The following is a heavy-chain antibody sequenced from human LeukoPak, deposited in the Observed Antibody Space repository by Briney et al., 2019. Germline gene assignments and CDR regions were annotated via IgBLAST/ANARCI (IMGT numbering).Heavy chain of an antibody. CDR1: GYTFTSYY. J-gene: IGHJ4*02. D-gene: IGHD3-3*01. CDR3: ARDLRITIFGVANDY. V-gene: IGHV1-46*01. Sequence: ASVKVSCKASGYTFTSYYMHWVRQAPGQGLEWMGIINPSGGSTSYAQKFRGRVTITRDTSTSTVYMELSSLRSEDTAVYYCARDLRITIFGVANDYWGQGTLVTVSS. CDR2: INPSGGST.